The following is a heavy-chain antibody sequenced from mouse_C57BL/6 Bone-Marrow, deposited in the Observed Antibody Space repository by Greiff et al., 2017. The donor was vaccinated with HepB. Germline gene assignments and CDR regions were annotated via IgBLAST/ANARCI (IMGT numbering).Heavy chain of an antibody. CDR1: GYTFTSYW. CDR2: IYPGSGST. D-gene: IGHD1-1*01. V-gene: IGHV1-55*01. Sequence: QVQLQQPGAELVKPGASVKMSCEASGYTFTSYWITWVKQRPGQGLEWIGDIYPGSGSTNYNEKFKSKATLTVDTSSSTAYMQLSSLTSEDSAVYYCARRYYGSSWYFDVWGTGTTVTVSS. J-gene: IGHJ1*03. CDR3: ARRYYGSSWYFDV.